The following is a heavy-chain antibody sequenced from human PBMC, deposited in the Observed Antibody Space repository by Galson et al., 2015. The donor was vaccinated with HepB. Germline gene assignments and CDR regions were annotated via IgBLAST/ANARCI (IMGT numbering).Heavy chain of an antibody. CDR1: GFTFSNFN. J-gene: IGHJ4*02. CDR3: VRSSGYSRTWYAGPADFDY. CDR2: TTSTSSYV. V-gene: IGHV3-21*01. Sequence: SLRLSCAASGFTFSNFNMNWVRQAPGKGLELVSSTTSTSSYVYYAGSVKGRFAISRDNAKNSLYLRMNSLRAEDTAVYYCVRSSGYSRTWYAGPADFDYWGQGILVTVSS. D-gene: IGHD6-13*01.